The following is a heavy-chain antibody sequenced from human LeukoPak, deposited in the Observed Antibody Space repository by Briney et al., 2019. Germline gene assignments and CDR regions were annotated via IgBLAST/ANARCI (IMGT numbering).Heavy chain of an antibody. CDR3: ARAHYRYCTSTSCLGDFDY. D-gene: IGHD2-2*01. V-gene: IGHV1-46*01. J-gene: IGHJ4*02. CDR2: INPSDTST. Sequence: GASVKVSCKASGYTFTGYYMHWVRQAPGQGLEWMGIINPSDTSTTYAQKFQGRVTMTRDTSTGTVYMELSSLRSEDTAVYYCARAHYRYCTSTSCLGDFDYWGQGTLVTVSS. CDR1: GYTFTGYY.